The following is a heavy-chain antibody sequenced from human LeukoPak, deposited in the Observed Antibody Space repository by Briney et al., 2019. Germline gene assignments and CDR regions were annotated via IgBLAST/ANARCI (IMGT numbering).Heavy chain of an antibody. CDR2: IYYSGNT. Sequence: PSETLSLTCTVSGGSLSTYSGGSIRQPPGKGLERVGHIYYSGNTNYNPSLKTRVTISVDTSKNQFSLKLSSVTAADTAVYYCARVRLVGYDILTGYYSFDYWGQGTLVTVSS. J-gene: IGHJ4*02. V-gene: IGHV4-59*13. CDR3: ARVRLVGYDILTGYYSFDY. D-gene: IGHD3-9*01. CDR1: GGSLSTYS.